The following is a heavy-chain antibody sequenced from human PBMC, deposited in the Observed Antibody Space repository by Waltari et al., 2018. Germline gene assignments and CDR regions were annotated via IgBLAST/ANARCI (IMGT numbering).Heavy chain of an antibody. CDR1: GSSFSSYS. V-gene: IGHV3-48*02. CDR3: ATAARRRDVGDLS. Sequence: EVQLVEAGGSLVQPGGSLRLSCGASGSSFSSYSMNWVRQAPGKGLEWVSYISPTSSTIYYADSVKGRFTISRDNGKDSLHLQMNSLRDEDTAVYYCATAARRRDVGDLSWGQGTLVTVSA. CDR2: ISPTSSTI. J-gene: IGHJ4*02. D-gene: IGHD3-16*02.